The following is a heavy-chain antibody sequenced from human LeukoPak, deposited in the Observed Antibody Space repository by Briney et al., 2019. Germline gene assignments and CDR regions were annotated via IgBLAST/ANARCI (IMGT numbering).Heavy chain of an antibody. V-gene: IGHV1-2*02. CDR2: INPNSGGT. CDR1: GYSFTSYY. D-gene: IGHD6-6*01. Sequence: ASVKVSCKASGYSFTSYYMHWVRQAPGQGLEWMGWINPNSGGTNYAQKFQGRVTMTRDTSISTAYMELSRLRSDDTAVYYCAAPIEQLEAEFDYWGQGTLVTVSS. CDR3: AAPIEQLEAEFDY. J-gene: IGHJ4*02.